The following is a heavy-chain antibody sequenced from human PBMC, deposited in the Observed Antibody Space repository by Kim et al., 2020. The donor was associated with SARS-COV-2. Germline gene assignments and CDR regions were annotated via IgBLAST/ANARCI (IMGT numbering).Heavy chain of an antibody. CDR3: ARQIRNTGYGMDV. J-gene: IGHJ6*02. D-gene: IGHD6-13*01. V-gene: IGHV5-51*01. CDR1: GYSFTSNW. Sequence: GESLKISCKGYGYSFTSNWIGWVRQMPGKGLEWMGIIYPCDSDTRYSPSFQGQVIISADKSISTAYLQWSSLKASDTAMYYCARQIRNTGYGMDVWGQGTTVTVSS. CDR2: IYPCDSDT.